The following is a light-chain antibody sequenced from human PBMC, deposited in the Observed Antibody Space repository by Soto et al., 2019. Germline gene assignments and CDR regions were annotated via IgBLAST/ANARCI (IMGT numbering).Light chain of an antibody. CDR1: NSDFVDYHY. Sequence: QSALTQPRSVSGSPGQSVTISCTGTNSDFVDYHYVSWYQQHPGKAPKLMIYDVTKRPSGVPDRFSGSKSGNTASLTISGLQAEDEADYYCCSYAGIYVFGTGTKVTVL. J-gene: IGLJ1*01. CDR3: CSYAGIYV. V-gene: IGLV2-11*01. CDR2: DVT.